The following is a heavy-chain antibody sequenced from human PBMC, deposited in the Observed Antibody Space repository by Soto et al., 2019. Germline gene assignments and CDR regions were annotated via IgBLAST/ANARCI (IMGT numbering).Heavy chain of an antibody. CDR3: AKTMARLGGYDMNWPSP. J-gene: IGHJ5*02. CDR2: ISGTRGRQRNT. CDR1: GFIVSDYA. V-gene: IGHV3-23*01. D-gene: IGHD5-12*01. Sequence: GGSLRLSCAASGFIVSDYAMTWVRQAPGRGLEWVSTISGTRGRQRNTFYTASVKGRFTVTRDNSKNTLFLQMNSLRVEDTSVYYCAKTMARLGGYDMNWPSPWGQGTMVTVSS.